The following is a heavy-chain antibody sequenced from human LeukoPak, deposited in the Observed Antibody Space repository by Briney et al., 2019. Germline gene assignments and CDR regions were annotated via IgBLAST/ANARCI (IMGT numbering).Heavy chain of an antibody. CDR3: AKDRLLWFGELLPPYYFDY. Sequence: PGGSLRLSCAASGFTFSSYGMHWVRQAPGKGLEWVAFIRYDGSNKYYADSVKGRFTISRDNSKNTLYLQMNSLRAEDTAVYYCAKDRLLWFGELLPPYYFDYWGQGTLVTDSS. J-gene: IGHJ4*02. V-gene: IGHV3-30*02. CDR2: IRYDGSNK. D-gene: IGHD3-10*01. CDR1: GFTFSSYG.